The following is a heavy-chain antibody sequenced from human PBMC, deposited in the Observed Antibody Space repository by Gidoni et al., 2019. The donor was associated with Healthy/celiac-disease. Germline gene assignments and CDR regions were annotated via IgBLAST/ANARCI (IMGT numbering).Heavy chain of an antibody. J-gene: IGHJ2*01. CDR1: GFTVGSNY. CDR2: IYSGGST. V-gene: IGHV3-66*01. CDR3: ARDWSNCSGGSCYWYFDL. D-gene: IGHD2-15*01. Sequence: EVQLVESGGGFVQPGGSLGLSCAASGFTVGSNYMSWVRQAPGTGLEWVSVIYSGGSTYYADSVKGRFTISRDNSKNTLYLQMNSLRAEDTAVYYCARDWSNCSGGSCYWYFDLWGRGTLVTVSS.